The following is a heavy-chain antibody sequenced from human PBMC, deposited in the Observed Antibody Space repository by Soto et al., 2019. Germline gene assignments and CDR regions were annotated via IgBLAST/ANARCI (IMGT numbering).Heavy chain of an antibody. Sequence: ASVKVPCKVSGYTLTELSMHWVRQAPGKGLDWMGGFDPEDGETIYAQKFQGRVTMTEDTSTDTAYMELSSLRSEDTAVYYCATDFDPPPYIYGMDVWGQGTTVTVSS. CDR1: GYTLTELS. CDR3: ATDFDPPPYIYGMDV. D-gene: IGHD3-9*01. CDR2: FDPEDGET. J-gene: IGHJ6*02. V-gene: IGHV1-24*01.